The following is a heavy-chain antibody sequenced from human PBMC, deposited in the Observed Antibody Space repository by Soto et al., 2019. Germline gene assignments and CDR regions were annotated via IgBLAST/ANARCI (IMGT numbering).Heavy chain of an antibody. J-gene: IGHJ4*02. Sequence: EVRLMESGGGLVKPGGSLRVSCAASGFTFSSAWMFWVRQAPGKGPEWVGRIKSKTDGGTTDYTTRVKDRFTISREDSKNTLYLEMSSLDIEDTAVYYCCTVVGMVWSGALAYWGQGVLVTVSS. CDR2: IKSKTDGGTT. V-gene: IGHV3-15*07. CDR3: CTVVGMVWSGALAY. CDR1: GFTFSSAW. D-gene: IGHD3-10*01.